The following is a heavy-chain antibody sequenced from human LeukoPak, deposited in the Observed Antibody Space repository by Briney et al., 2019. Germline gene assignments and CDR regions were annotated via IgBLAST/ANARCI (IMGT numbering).Heavy chain of an antibody. J-gene: IGHJ6*04. Sequence: ASVKVSCKASGYTFTSYYMHWVRQAPGQGLEWMGIINPSGGSTSYAQKFQGRVTITTDESTSTAYMELSSLRSEDTAVYYCAREGNIVLMVYASGPLDVWGKGTTVTVSS. CDR1: GYTFTSYY. D-gene: IGHD2-8*01. V-gene: IGHV1-46*01. CDR2: INPSGGST. CDR3: AREGNIVLMVYASGPLDV.